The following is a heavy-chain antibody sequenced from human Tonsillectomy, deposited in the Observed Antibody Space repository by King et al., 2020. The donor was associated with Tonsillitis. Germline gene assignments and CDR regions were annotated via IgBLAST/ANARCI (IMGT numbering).Heavy chain of an antibody. V-gene: IGHV3-30*18. J-gene: IGHJ6*02. D-gene: IGHD2-2*01. CDR1: GFTFSSYG. Sequence: VQLVQSGGGVVQPGRSLRLSCAASGFTFSSYGMHWVRQAPGKGLEWVAVISYDGSNKYYADSVKGRFTISRDNSKNTLYLQMNSLRAEDTAVYYCAKDLGQVVVVPYGMVVWGQGTTVTVSS. CDR3: AKDLGQVVVVPYGMVV. CDR2: ISYDGSNK.